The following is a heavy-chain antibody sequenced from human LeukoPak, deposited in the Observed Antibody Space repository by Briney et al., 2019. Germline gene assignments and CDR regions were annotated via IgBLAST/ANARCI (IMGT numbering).Heavy chain of an antibody. CDR1: GGSISSSSHY. CDR2: IYYSGST. J-gene: IGHJ4*02. CDR3: ARGTLYRGWSYYLDF. Sequence: SETLSLTCTVSGGSISSSSHYWGWIRQPPGKGLEWIGSRSIYYSGSTYYNASLKSRVTISVDMSKNHFSLRLRSVTAADTAMYYCARGTLYRGWSYYLDFWGQGSQVTVSS. D-gene: IGHD6-19*01. V-gene: IGHV4-39*07.